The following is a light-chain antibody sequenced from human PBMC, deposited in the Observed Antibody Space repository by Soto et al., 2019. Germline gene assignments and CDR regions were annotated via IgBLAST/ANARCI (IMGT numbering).Light chain of an antibody. CDR1: QRIRTN. V-gene: IGKV3-15*01. Sequence: EIELTQSPATLSVSAGGTVTLSCRASQRIRTNVAWYQQIPGQAPRLLVYGASTRATGVPARFSGSGSGIEFTLTISSLQSEDSAFNYCQQYFIGPLTWTFGPGTKVQIK. CDR3: QQYFIGPLTWT. J-gene: IGKJ1*01. CDR2: GAS.